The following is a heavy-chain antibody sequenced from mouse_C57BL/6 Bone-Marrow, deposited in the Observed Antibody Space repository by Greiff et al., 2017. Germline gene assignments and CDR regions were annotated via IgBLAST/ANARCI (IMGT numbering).Heavy chain of an antibody. CDR1: GFNIKDYY. J-gene: IGHJ2*01. CDR3: TTFYDGYYLDY. D-gene: IGHD2-3*01. CDR2: IDPEDGDT. V-gene: IGHV14-1*01. Sequence: VHVKQSGAELVRPGASVKLSCTASGFNIKDYYMHWVKQRPEQGLEWIGRIDPEDGDTEYAPKFPGKATMTADTSSNTAYLQLSSLTSEDTAVYYCTTFYDGYYLDYWGQGTTLTVSS.